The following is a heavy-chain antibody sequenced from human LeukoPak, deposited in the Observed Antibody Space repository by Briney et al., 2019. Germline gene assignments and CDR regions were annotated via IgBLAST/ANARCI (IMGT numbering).Heavy chain of an antibody. J-gene: IGHJ4*02. D-gene: IGHD3-22*01. CDR3: ASVDTDSNGYYYIHRGVH. V-gene: IGHV4-34*01. CDR1: DGSFSGYY. Sequence: SETLSLTCAVYDGSFSGYYWSWIRQPPGNGLEWIGETKRRGRTNYHPSLKSRVTISVDTSKNQFSLRLRSVTAADTAVYYCASVDTDSNGYYYIHRGVHWGQGTLVTVSS. CDR2: TKRRGRT.